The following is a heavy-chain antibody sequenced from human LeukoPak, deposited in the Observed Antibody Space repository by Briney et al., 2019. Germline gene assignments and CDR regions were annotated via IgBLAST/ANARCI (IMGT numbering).Heavy chain of an antibody. V-gene: IGHV1-18*01. CDR2: ISAYNGKT. D-gene: IGHD3-10*01. CDR3: ARDHEDVYGSGSYKL. J-gene: IGHJ4*02. CDR1: GYPFISFG. Sequence: GASVKVSCKAAGYPFISFGISWVRQARGQGLERMGWISAYNGKTEFAQRFQDRVIMTTDTSTTTAYMELRSLRSDDTAMYYCARDHEDVYGSGSYKLWGQGTRVTVSS.